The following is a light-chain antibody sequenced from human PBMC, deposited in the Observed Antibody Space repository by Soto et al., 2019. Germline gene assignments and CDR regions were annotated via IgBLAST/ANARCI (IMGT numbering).Light chain of an antibody. Sequence: DIVMTQSPLSLPVTPGETASITCRSSQSLRHSNGYNYLDWYLQKPGQSPQLLIYLGSYRASGVPDKFSGSGSGTDFTLKISRVEAEDVGVFYCMQVLQTPYTFGQGTKLEIK. CDR2: LGS. CDR1: QSLRHSNGYNY. V-gene: IGKV2-28*01. J-gene: IGKJ2*01. CDR3: MQVLQTPYT.